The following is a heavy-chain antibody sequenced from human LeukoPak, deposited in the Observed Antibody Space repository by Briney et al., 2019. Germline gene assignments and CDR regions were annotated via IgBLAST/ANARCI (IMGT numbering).Heavy chain of an antibody. D-gene: IGHD1-26*01. Sequence: GGSLRLSCAASGFNFRNYGIHWVRQAPGKGLEWVAFILYDGSKTYYADSVKGRFTISRDNSKNTLYLQMNSLGDDDTAVYYCAEWELLPTADYWGQGTLVTVSS. CDR3: AEWELLPTADY. CDR2: ILYDGSKT. V-gene: IGHV3-30*02. CDR1: GFNFRNYG. J-gene: IGHJ4*02.